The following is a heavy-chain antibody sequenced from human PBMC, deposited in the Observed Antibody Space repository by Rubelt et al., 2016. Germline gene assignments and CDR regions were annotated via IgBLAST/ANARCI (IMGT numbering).Heavy chain of an antibody. CDR2: ISAYNGNT. D-gene: IGHD1-7*01. CDR3: ARDLPPFRRYNWNFPLDY. V-gene: IGHV1-18*01. J-gene: IGHJ4*02. Sequence: QVQLVQSGAEVKKPGASVKVSCKASGYTFTSYGISWVRQAPGQGLEWMGWISAYNGNTNYAQKLQRRVTRTTDTSTHTAYRELRSLRPDETAVYYCARDLPPFRRYNWNFPLDYWGQGTLVTVSS. CDR1: GYTFTSYG.